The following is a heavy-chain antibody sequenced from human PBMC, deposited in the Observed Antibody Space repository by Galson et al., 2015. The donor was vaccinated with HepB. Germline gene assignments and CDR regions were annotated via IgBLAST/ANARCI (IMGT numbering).Heavy chain of an antibody. J-gene: IGHJ3*02. D-gene: IGHD1-26*01. Sequence: SLRLSCAASGFTFSSYGMHWVRQAPGKGLEGVAVIWYDGSSKYYADSVKGRFTISRDNSKNTLYLQMNSLRAEDTAVYYCARDLGSYSDDAFDIWGQGTMVTVSS. V-gene: IGHV3-33*08. CDR2: IWYDGSSK. CDR1: GFTFSSYG. CDR3: ARDLGSYSDDAFDI.